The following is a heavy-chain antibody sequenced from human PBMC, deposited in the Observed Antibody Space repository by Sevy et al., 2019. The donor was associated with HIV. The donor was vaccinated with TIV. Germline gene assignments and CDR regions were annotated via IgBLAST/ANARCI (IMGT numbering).Heavy chain of an antibody. CDR2: ISSSRSYI. V-gene: IGHV3-21*01. Sequence: GGSLRLSCAASGFTFSSYSMNWVRQAPWKGLEWVSSISSSRSYIYYADSVKGRFTISRDNAKNSLYLQMNSLRAEDTAVYYCARERAAAAVGATGFDPWGQGTLVTVSS. CDR1: GFTFSSYS. D-gene: IGHD6-13*01. CDR3: ARERAAAAVGATGFDP. J-gene: IGHJ5*02.